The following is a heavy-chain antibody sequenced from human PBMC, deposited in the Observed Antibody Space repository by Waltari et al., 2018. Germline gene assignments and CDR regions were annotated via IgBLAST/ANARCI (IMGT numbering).Heavy chain of an antibody. Sequence: QVQLVQSGAEVKKPGSSVKVSCKASGGTFSSYAIRWVRQAPGQGLEWMGGIIPIFGTANYAQKFQGRVTITADESTSTAYMELSSLRSEDTAVYYCARAESGEQQLVDYYGMDVWGQGTTVTVSS. V-gene: IGHV1-69*13. CDR2: IIPIFGTA. CDR1: GGTFSSYA. D-gene: IGHD6-13*01. CDR3: ARAESGEQQLVDYYGMDV. J-gene: IGHJ6*02.